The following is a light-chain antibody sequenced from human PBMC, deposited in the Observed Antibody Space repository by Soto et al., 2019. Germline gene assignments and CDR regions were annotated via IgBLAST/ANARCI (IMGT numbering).Light chain of an antibody. Sequence: DIQMTQSPSSLSASVGDRVTITCQASQDISNYLNWYQQKPGKAPKLLIYDASNLETGVPSRFSVSGSGTDFTFTISSLQPEDIATYYCQQYDNLPRTFGQGPKLEIK. CDR1: QDISNY. CDR2: DAS. V-gene: IGKV1-33*01. CDR3: QQYDNLPRT. J-gene: IGKJ1*01.